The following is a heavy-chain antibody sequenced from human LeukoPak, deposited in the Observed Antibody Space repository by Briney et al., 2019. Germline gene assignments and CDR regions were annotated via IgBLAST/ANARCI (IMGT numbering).Heavy chain of an antibody. J-gene: IGHJ4*02. CDR1: GYTFTNYG. V-gene: IGHV1-18*01. Sequence: ASVKVSCKASGYTFTNYGISWVRQAPGQGLEWMGWIHIYRGNTNYAQKFQGRVTMTTDTSTSTAYMELRSLRSDDTAVYYCTKKGYNYAYFDYWGQGTLVTVSS. CDR2: IHIYRGNT. D-gene: IGHD5-18*01. CDR3: TKKGYNYAYFDY.